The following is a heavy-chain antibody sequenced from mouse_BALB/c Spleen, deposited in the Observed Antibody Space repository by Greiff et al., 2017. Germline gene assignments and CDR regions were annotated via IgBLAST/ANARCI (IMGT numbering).Heavy chain of an antibody. CDR1: GYSFTGYF. Sequence: VQLQQSGPELVKPGASVKISCKASGYSFTGYFLHWVKQSHGKSLEWIGRINSYNGDTFYNQKFKGKATLTVDKSSSTAHMELLSLTSEDSAVYYCGSDGYYNYAMDDWGEGTSVTVAA. D-gene: IGHD2-3*01. V-gene: IGHV1-37*01. CDR2: INSYNGDT. J-gene: IGHJ4*01. CDR3: GSDGYYNYAMDD.